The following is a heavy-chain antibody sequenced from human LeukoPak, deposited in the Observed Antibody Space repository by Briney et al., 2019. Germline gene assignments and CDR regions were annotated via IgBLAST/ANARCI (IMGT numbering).Heavy chain of an antibody. CDR3: ARDSWGIDY. V-gene: IGHV3-74*01. J-gene: IGHJ4*02. Sequence: GGSLRLSCAASGFTLSSYWMFWFRHAPGKGLVWVSQINSDGSSTNYADSVKGRFTVSRDNAKNTLYLQMNSLRTEDTAVYYCARDSWGIDYWGQGTLVTVSS. CDR1: GFTLSSYW. D-gene: IGHD7-27*01. CDR2: INSDGSST.